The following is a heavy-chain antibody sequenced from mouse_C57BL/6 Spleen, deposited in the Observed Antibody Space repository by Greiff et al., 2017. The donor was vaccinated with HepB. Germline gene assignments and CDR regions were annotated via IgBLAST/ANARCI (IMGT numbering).Heavy chain of an antibody. J-gene: IGHJ1*03. V-gene: IGHV1-55*01. CDR1: GYTFTSYW. D-gene: IGHD2-9*01. Sequence: QVHVKQPGAELVKPGASVKMSCKASGYTFTSYWITWVKQRPGQGLEWIGDIYPGSGSTNYNEKFKSKATLTVDTSSSTAYMQLSSLTSEDSAVYYCAPYYGYGYWYFDVWGTGTTVTVSS. CDR2: IYPGSGST. CDR3: APYYGYGYWYFDV.